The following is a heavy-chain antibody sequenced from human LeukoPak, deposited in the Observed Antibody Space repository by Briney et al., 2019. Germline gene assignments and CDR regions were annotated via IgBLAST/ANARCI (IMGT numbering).Heavy chain of an antibody. CDR3: VTDGDKWNDFEY. CDR2: INKDGNDK. D-gene: IGHD1-1*01. J-gene: IGHJ4*02. CDR1: GLSISNFW. V-gene: IGHV3-7*01. Sequence: GGSLRLSCAASGLSISNFWMDWVRQAPGKGLEWVAIINKDGNDKRYVDSVKGRFTLSRDNAKNSLYLQMNSLRAEDTALYYCVTDGDKWNDFEYWGQGTLVTVSS.